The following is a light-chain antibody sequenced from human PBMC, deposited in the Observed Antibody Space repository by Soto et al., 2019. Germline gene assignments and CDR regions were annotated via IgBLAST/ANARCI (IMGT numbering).Light chain of an antibody. V-gene: IGLV2-14*01. CDR2: DVS. CDR3: SSYTSSSSVV. J-gene: IGLJ3*02. CDR1: SSDVGGYNY. Sequence: QSALTQPASVSGPPGQSITISCTGTSSDVGGYNYVSWYQQHPGKAPKLMIYDVSNRPSGVSNRFSASKSGNTASLTISGLQAEDDADYYCSSYTSSSSVVFGGGTKLTVL.